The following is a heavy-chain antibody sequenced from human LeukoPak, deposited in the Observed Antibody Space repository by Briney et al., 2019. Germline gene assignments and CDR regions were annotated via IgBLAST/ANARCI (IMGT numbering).Heavy chain of an antibody. V-gene: IGHV3-21*01. CDR3: ARTPVGATTGFDS. Sequence: PGGSLRLSCAASGFTFSTYTMNWVRQAPGKGLEWVSSITSGSSSIYYADSLKGRFTISRDNAKNSLYLQMNSLRAEDTAVYYCARTPVGATTGFDSWGQGARVTVSS. CDR1: GFTFSTYT. D-gene: IGHD1-26*01. J-gene: IGHJ4*02. CDR2: ITSGSSSI.